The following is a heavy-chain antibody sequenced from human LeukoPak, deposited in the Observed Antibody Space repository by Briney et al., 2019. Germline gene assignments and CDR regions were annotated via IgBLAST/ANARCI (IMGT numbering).Heavy chain of an antibody. V-gene: IGHV3-7*01. CDR1: GFTFSSYW. CDR3: AREPYYDFWSGYSRPNWFDP. Sequence: TGGSLRLSCAASGFTFSSYWMSWVRQAPGKGLKWVANIKQDGSEKYYVDSVKGRFTISRDNAKNSLYLQMNSLRAEDTAVYYCAREPYYDFWSGYSRPNWFDPWGQGTLVTVSS. J-gene: IGHJ5*02. CDR2: IKQDGSEK. D-gene: IGHD3-3*01.